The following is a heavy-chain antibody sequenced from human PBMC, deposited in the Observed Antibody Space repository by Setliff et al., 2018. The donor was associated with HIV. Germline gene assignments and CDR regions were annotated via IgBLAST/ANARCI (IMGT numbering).Heavy chain of an antibody. D-gene: IGHD4-17*01. J-gene: IGHJ6*03. CDR3: ARDGYGDYEGYYYYYMDV. Sequence: SLRLSCAASGFTFDDYGMSWVRQAPGKGLEWVSGINWNGGSTGYADSVRGRFTISRDNAKNSLYLQMNSLRAEDTALYYCARDGYGDYEGYYYYYMDVWGKGTTVTVSS. CDR2: INWNGGST. V-gene: IGHV3-20*04. CDR1: GFTFDDYG.